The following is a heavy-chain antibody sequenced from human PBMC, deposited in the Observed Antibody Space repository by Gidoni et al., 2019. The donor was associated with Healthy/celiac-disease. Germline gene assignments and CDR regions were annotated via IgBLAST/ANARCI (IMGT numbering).Heavy chain of an antibody. CDR1: GFIFSSYS. V-gene: IGHV3-48*02. CDR3: ARVEVYCSSTSCYLSLDV. Sequence: EVPLVESGGGLVQPGGSLRLSCAASGFIFSSYSMNWVRQAPGKGLEWISYISSSSSPIYYADSVKGRFTISRDNAKNSLYLQMNSLRDEDTAVYYCARVEVYCSSTSCYLSLDVWGKGTTVTVSS. D-gene: IGHD2-2*01. J-gene: IGHJ6*04. CDR2: ISSSSSPI.